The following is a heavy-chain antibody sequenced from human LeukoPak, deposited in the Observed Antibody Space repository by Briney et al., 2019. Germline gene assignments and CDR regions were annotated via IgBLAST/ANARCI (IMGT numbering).Heavy chain of an antibody. CDR2: IIPIFGTA. Sequence: SVKVSCKASGGTFSCYAIRWVRQAPGQGLEWMGGIIPIFGTANYAQKFQGRVTITADESTSTAYMELSSLRSEDTAVYYCARFVSYGSGSYYKRPAKGYFDYWGQGTLVTVSS. V-gene: IGHV1-69*01. CDR1: GGTFSCYA. D-gene: IGHD3-10*01. CDR3: ARFVSYGSGSYYKRPAKGYFDY. J-gene: IGHJ4*02.